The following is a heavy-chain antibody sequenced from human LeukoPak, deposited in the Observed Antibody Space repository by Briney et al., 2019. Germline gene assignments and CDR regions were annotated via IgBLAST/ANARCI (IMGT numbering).Heavy chain of an antibody. CDR1: GGSISNYY. D-gene: IGHD3-22*01. Sequence: SETLSLTCTVSGGSISNYYWSWIRQPPGKGLEWIGYIYYSGTTNYNPSLKSRVTISVDTSKNQFSLKLTSVTAADTAVYYCARHGGYHSPIDYWGQGTLVTVSS. V-gene: IGHV4-59*08. J-gene: IGHJ4*02. CDR3: ARHGGYHSPIDY. CDR2: IYYSGTT.